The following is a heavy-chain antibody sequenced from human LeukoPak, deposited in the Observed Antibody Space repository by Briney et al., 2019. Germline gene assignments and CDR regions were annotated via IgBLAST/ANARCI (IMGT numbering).Heavy chain of an antibody. Sequence: PGGSLRLSCAASGFTFSSYAMSWVRQAPGKGLEWVSAISGSGGSTYYADSVKGRFTISRDNSKNTLYLQMNSLRAEDTAVYYCAKAPPRGITMIVVVIGLFDYWGQGTLVTVSS. CDR2: ISGSGGST. V-gene: IGHV3-23*01. CDR1: GFTFSSYA. CDR3: AKAPPRGITMIVVVIGLFDY. J-gene: IGHJ4*02. D-gene: IGHD3-22*01.